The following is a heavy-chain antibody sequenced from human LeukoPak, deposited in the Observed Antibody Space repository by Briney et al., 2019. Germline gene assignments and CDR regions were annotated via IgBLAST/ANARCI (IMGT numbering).Heavy chain of an antibody. CDR1: GFTFSSYG. Sequence: GGSLRLSCAASGFTFSSYGMHWVRQAPGKGLEWVAFIRYVGSNKYYADSVKGRFTISRDNSKNTLYLQMNSLRAEDTAVYYCAKDRAPQRPYYYYYYMDVWGKGTTVTVSS. CDR2: IRYVGSNK. D-gene: IGHD3-10*01. J-gene: IGHJ6*03. V-gene: IGHV3-30*02. CDR3: AKDRAPQRPYYYYYYMDV.